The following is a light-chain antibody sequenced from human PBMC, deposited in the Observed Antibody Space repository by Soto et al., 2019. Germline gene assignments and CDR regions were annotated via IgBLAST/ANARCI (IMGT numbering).Light chain of an antibody. V-gene: IGKV3-20*01. CDR2: GAS. CDR3: QQYGSSPTWT. Sequence: EIVLTQSPGTLSLSPGERATLSCRASQSVSSSYLAWYQQKPGQAPRLLIYGASSRATGIPDRFSGSGSGTDFTLTISRLEPEDFAVYYCQQYGSSPTWTFGQGTTV. CDR1: QSVSSSY. J-gene: IGKJ1*01.